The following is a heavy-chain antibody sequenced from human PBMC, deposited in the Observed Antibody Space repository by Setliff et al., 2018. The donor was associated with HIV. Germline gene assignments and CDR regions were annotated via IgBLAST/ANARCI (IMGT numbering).Heavy chain of an antibody. Sequence: PSETLSLTCAVYAGSFSGYYWSWIRQPSGKGLEWIGSIYHSGSTYYNPSLKSRVTISVDTSKNQFSLKLSSVTAADSAVYYCARGLGYNFWSGYSPIGWFDPWGQGTLVTVSS. CDR3: ARGLGYNFWSGYSPIGWFDP. CDR2: IYHSGST. D-gene: IGHD3-3*01. J-gene: IGHJ5*02. V-gene: IGHV4-34*01. CDR1: AGSFSGYY.